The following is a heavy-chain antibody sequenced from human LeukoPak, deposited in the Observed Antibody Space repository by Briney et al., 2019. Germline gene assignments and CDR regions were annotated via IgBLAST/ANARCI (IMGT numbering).Heavy chain of an antibody. J-gene: IGHJ4*02. CDR1: GFTFSNHG. V-gene: IGHV3-23*01. CDR2: ISPSGDIT. D-gene: IGHD3-10*01. Sequence: GGTLRLSCAASGFTFSNHGMNWVRQAPGKGLEWVSGISPSGDITFYADSVKGRFTISRDNSKYTLYLEVISLTAEDTAVYYCAKDDAWLRFGEWSQGTLVTVSS. CDR3: AKDDAWLRFGE.